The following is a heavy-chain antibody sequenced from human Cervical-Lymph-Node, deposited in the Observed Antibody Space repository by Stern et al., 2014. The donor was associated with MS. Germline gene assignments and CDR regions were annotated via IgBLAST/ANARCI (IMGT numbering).Heavy chain of an antibody. Sequence: VQLVESGAEVKKPGESVKLSCEGSGYTFTSHWIAWVRQVPGKGLEWMGIIYPGDSDPRYSPSCQGRVTISADRSISTAYLQWRTLRASDTAMYYCARRGTTGTIDGFDIWGQGSMVTVSS. CDR1: GYTFTSHW. V-gene: IGHV5-51*01. D-gene: IGHD1-1*01. J-gene: IGHJ3*02. CDR2: IYPGDSDP. CDR3: ARRGTTGTIDGFDI.